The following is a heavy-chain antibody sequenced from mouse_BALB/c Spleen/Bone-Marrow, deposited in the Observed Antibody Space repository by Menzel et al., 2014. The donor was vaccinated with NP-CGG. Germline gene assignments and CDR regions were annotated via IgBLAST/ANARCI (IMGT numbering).Heavy chain of an antibody. CDR1: GYSITSGYG. Sequence: EVQLQQSGPDLVKPSQSLSLTCTVTGYSITSGYGWHWIRQFPGNKLEWVGYIHYSGNTDYNPSLKSRISITRDTSKNQFFLQLNSVTTEDTATYYCVRETKVVADFDYWGQGTTLTVSS. CDR3: VRETKVVADFDY. D-gene: IGHD1-1*01. J-gene: IGHJ2*01. CDR2: IHYSGNT. V-gene: IGHV3-1*02.